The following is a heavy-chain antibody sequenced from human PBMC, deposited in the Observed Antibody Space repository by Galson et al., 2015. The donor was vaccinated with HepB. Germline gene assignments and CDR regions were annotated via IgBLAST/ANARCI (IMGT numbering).Heavy chain of an antibody. CDR3: ARSSGGYFDP. CDR1: GFNSSIFW. Sequence: SLRLSCAGSGFNSSIFWMSWVRQAPGPGLEWVANIQQDGREKYYVGPVKGRFTISRDNAGSSLYLQMNSLRGEDTALYYCARSSGGYFDPWGQGILVTVST. D-gene: IGHD1-26*01. V-gene: IGHV3-7*01. J-gene: IGHJ4*02. CDR2: IQQDGREK.